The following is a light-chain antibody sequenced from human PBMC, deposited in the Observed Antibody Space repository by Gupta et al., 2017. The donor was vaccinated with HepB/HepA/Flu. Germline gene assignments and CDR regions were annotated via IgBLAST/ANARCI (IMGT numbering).Light chain of an antibody. CDR3: QKYDNAPWT. J-gene: IGKJ1*01. CDR2: DAS. V-gene: IGKV1-27*01. Sequence: DIQMTQSPSSLSVSVGDRVTITCRASQDISNYLAWYQQKPGKAPKLLIYDASALESGVPSRFSGRGSGTHFTLTISSLQPEDVANYYCQKYDNAPWTFGQGTKIEI. CDR1: QDISNY.